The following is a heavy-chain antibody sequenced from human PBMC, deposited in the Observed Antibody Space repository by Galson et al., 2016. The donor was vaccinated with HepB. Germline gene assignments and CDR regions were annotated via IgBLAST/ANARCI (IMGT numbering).Heavy chain of an antibody. CDR1: GFAFSAYG. CDR3: AKGTTRLGDN. CDR2: IRTSGGST. D-gene: IGHD4-11*01. V-gene: IGHV3-23*01. J-gene: IGHJ4*02. Sequence: SLRLSCAASGFAFSAYGMTWVRQAPRTGLEWVAAIRTSGGSTDYADSVRGRFTISRDNSKNMLYLQMNSLRAEDSALYYCAKGTTRLGDNWGQGILVTVSS.